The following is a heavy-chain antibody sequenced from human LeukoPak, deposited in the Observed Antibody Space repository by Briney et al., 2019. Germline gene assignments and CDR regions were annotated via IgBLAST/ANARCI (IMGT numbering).Heavy chain of an antibody. CDR1: GFTSSSYA. CDR3: AKDWYCSSTSCYRSDSYYYYGMDV. CDR2: ISGSGGST. D-gene: IGHD2-2*02. Sequence: PGGSLRLSCAASGFTSSSYAMSWVRQAAGKGLEWVSAISGSGGSTYYADSVKGRFTISRDNSKNTLYLQMSSLRAEDTAVYYCAKDWYCSSTSCYRSDSYYYYGMDVWGQGTTVTVSS. J-gene: IGHJ6*02. V-gene: IGHV3-23*01.